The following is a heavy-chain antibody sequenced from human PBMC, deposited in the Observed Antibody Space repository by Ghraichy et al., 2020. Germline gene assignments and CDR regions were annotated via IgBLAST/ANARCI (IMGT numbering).Heavy chain of an antibody. Sequence: SQTLSLTCTVSGYSISSAYYWGWVRQPPGKGLEWIGSTSQSGNTFYNPSLKIRVTISVDTSNNQFSLKMTSVTAADTAVYFCARIGLGGLTSHLDNWGQGTLVTVSS. V-gene: IGHV4-38-2*02. CDR2: TSQSGNT. D-gene: IGHD3-16*01. J-gene: IGHJ4*02. CDR3: ARIGLGGLTSHLDN. CDR1: GYSISSAYY.